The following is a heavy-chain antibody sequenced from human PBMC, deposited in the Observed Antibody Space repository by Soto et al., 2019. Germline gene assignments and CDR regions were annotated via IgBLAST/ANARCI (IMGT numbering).Heavy chain of an antibody. CDR3: ANAYSNSWPNDWFDP. CDR2: ITGSGAGS. CDR1: GFTFSSYA. D-gene: IGHD6-13*01. J-gene: IGHJ5*02. Sequence: EVQLLESGGGWLQPGGSLRLSCAASGFTFSSYAMNWVRHAPGKGLEWVSGITGSGAGSYYSVSVKGRFTISSDNSKNTLYLQMNSRRAEDTAVYYCANAYSNSWPNDWFDPLAQGTLVTVSS. V-gene: IGHV3-23*01.